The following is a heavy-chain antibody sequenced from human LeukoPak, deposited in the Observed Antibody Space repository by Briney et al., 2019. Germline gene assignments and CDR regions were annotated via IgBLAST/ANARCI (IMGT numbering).Heavy chain of an antibody. D-gene: IGHD3-22*01. CDR3: ARDLSDPASPSGLRVYFDY. CDR2: IGSYNGNT. J-gene: IGHJ4*02. CDR1: GGTFSSYA. Sequence: ASVKVSCKASGGTFSSYAISWVRQAPGQGLEWMGWIGSYNGNTNYAQKLQGRVTMTRDTSTSTVYMELSSLRSEDTAVYYCARDLSDPASPSGLRVYFDYWGQGTLVTVSS. V-gene: IGHV1-18*01.